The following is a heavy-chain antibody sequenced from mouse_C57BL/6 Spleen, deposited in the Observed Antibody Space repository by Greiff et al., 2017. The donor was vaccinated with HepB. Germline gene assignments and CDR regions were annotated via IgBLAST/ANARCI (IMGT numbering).Heavy chain of an antibody. CDR2: IYPGDGDT. D-gene: IGHD1-1*01. V-gene: IGHV1-80*01. CDR3: ASPHYYGSSLYAMDY. CDR1: GYAFSSYW. J-gene: IGHJ4*01. Sequence: QVQLQQSGAELVKPGASVKISCKASGYAFSSYWMNWVKQRPGKGLEWIGQIYPGDGDTNYNGKFKGKATLTADKSSSTAYMQLSSLTSEDSAVYFCASPHYYGSSLYAMDYWGQGTSVTVSS.